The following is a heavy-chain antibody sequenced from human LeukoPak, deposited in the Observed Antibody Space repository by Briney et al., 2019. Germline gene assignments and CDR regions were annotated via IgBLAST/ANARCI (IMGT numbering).Heavy chain of an antibody. CDR3: AKEGSLWFGEFLYYFDY. CDR2: ISGSGGST. V-gene: IGHV3-23*01. Sequence: PGGSLRLSCAASGFTFSSYAMSWVRQAPGKGLEWVSAISGSGGSTYYADSVKGRFTISRDNSKNTLYLQMNSLRAEDTAVYYCAKEGSLWFGEFLYYFDYWGQGTLVTVSS. J-gene: IGHJ4*02. D-gene: IGHD3-10*01. CDR1: GFTFSSYA.